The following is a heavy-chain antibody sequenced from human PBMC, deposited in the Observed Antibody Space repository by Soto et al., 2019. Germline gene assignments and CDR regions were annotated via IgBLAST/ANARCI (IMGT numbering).Heavy chain of an antibody. J-gene: IGHJ4*02. V-gene: IGHV3-33*01. CDR1: GFTFSSYG. Sequence: GGSLRLSCAASGFTFSSYGMHWVRQAPGKGLEWVAVIWYDGSNKYYADSVKGRFTISRDNSKNTLYLQMNSLRAEDTAVYYCARDLSGGYCSGGSCTSFDYWGQGTLVTVSS. CDR2: IWYDGSNK. CDR3: ARDLSGGYCSGGSCTSFDY. D-gene: IGHD2-15*01.